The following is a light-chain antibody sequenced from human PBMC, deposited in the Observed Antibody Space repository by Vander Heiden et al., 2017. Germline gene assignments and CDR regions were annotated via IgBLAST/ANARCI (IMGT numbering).Light chain of an antibody. J-gene: IGKJ1*01. CDR1: QSISSW. Sequence: TITCRASQSISSWLAWYQQKPGKAPKLLIYKASSLESGVPSRFSGSGSGTEFTLTISSLQPDDFATYYCQQDNSYPWTFGQGTKVEIK. CDR3: QQDNSYPWT. CDR2: KAS. V-gene: IGKV1-5*03.